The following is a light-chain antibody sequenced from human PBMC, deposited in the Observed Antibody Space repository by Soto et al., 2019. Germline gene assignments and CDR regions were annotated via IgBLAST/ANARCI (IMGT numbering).Light chain of an antibody. CDR1: QSITTW. Sequence: DIQMTQSPSTLSASVGERVTITCRASQSITTWLAWYQQKPGKAPKLLIYKASSLEGGVPSRFSGSGSGTEFNIIISSLQPDDFATYYCQQYNTYPHTYGGGTTVEIK. J-gene: IGKJ4*01. CDR2: KAS. V-gene: IGKV1-5*03. CDR3: QQYNTYPHT.